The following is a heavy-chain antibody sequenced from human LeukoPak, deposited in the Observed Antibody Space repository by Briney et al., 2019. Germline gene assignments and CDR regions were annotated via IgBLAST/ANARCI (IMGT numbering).Heavy chain of an antibody. J-gene: IGHJ5*02. V-gene: IGHV4-59*01. D-gene: IGHD4-17*01. CDR1: GGSIGSYY. CDR3: ARGSYDYGDYGWSDP. Sequence: SETLSLTCTVSGGSIGSYYWSWIRQPPGKGLEWIGYIYYSGSTNYNPSLKSRVTISVDTSKNQFPLKLSSVTAADTAVYYCARGSYDYGDYGWSDPWGQGTLVTVSS. CDR2: IYYSGST.